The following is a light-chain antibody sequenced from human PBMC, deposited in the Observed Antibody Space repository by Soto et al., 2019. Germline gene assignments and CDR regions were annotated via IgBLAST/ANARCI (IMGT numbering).Light chain of an antibody. CDR2: GDG. V-gene: IGLV1-40*01. CDR1: RSNIGAGYD. Sequence: QSVLTQPPSVSGAPGQRVTISCTGSRSNIGAGYDVPWYQQHPGTAPKLLIYGDGNRPSGVPDRFSGSKSGTSASLAITGLQAEDEADDYCQSYDSSLSGGVFGGGTKVTVL. J-gene: IGLJ2*01. CDR3: QSYDSSLSGGV.